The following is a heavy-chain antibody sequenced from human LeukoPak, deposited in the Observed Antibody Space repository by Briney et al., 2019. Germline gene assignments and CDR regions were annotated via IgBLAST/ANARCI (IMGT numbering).Heavy chain of an antibody. CDR1: GFTFTDHY. CDR3: ARDFDWGPGY. J-gene: IGHJ4*02. Sequence: ASVKVSCKTSGFTFTDHYSHWVRQAPGQGLEWMGWINGKRGDTNYAQKFQDRVTMTRDTSISTFYIQLSSLTADDTAVYYCARDFDWGPGYWGQGTLVTVSS. D-gene: IGHD3-9*01. V-gene: IGHV1-2*02. CDR2: INGKRGDT.